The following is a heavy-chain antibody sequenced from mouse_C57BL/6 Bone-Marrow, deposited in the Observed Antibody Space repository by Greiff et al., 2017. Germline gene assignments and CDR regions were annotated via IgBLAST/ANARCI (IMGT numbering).Heavy chain of an antibody. J-gene: IGHJ4*01. Sequence: EVQVVESGGDLVKPGGSLKLSCAASGFTFSSYGMSWVRQTPDKRLEWVATISSGGSYTYYPDSVKGRFTISRDNAKNTLYLQMSSLKSEDTAMYYCASYDYDEGAMDYWGQGTSVTVSS. CDR1: GFTFSSYG. V-gene: IGHV5-6*01. D-gene: IGHD2-4*01. CDR2: ISSGGSYT. CDR3: ASYDYDEGAMDY.